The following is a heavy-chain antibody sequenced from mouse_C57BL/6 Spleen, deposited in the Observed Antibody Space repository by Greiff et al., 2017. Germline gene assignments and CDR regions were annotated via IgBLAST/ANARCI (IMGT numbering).Heavy chain of an antibody. Sequence: QVQLKQPGAELVRPGTSVKLSCKASGYTFTSYWMHWVKQRPGQGLEWIGVIDPSDSYTNYNQKFKGKATLTVDTSSSTAYMQLSSLTSEDSAVYYCARGEGPGAYWGQGTLVTVSA. V-gene: IGHV1-59*01. CDR2: IDPSDSYT. CDR1: GYTFTSYW. J-gene: IGHJ3*01. CDR3: ARGEGPGAY.